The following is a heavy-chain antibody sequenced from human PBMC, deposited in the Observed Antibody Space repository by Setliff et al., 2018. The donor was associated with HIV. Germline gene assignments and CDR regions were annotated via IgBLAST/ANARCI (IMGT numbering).Heavy chain of an antibody. D-gene: IGHD1-26*01. V-gene: IGHV4-34*01. J-gene: IGHJ1*01. CDR2: INESGST. CDR1: GGSFSGYY. CDR3: ARQSSGSPEYFQH. Sequence: SETLSLTCAVYGGSFSGYYWSWIRQPPGKGLEWIGEINESGSTYYNPSLKSRVTISVDTSKNQFSLKVSSVTAADTAVYYCARQSSGSPEYFQHWGQGTLVTVSS.